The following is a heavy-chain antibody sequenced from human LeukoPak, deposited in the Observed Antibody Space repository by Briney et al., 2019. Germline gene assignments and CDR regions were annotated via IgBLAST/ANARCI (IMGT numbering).Heavy chain of an antibody. CDR3: ARDVGASSGSPSWGYFDY. J-gene: IGHJ4*02. Sequence: GGSLRLSCAASGFTVSSNYMSWVRQAPGKGLEWVSVIYSGGSTYYADSVKGRFTISRDNSKNTLYLQMNSLRAEDTAVYYCARDVGASSGSPSWGYFDYWGQGTLVTVSS. V-gene: IGHV3-53*01. CDR2: IYSGGST. D-gene: IGHD3-10*01. CDR1: GFTVSSNY.